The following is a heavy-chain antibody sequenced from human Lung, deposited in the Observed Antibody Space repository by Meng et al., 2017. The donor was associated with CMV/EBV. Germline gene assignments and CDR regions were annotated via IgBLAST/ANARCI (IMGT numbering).Heavy chain of an antibody. D-gene: IGHD6-19*01. Sequence: VAVVQSGAEVKKPGASVGVSCKASGYTFTHHGISWIRQAPGQGLEWMGWISCYNGDTNYAQKLQGRVTMTTDTSTNTAYMDLRGLRSDDTAVYYCARDPSNTSGRYAYFDYWGQGTLVTVSS. V-gene: IGHV1-18*01. J-gene: IGHJ4*02. CDR3: ARDPSNTSGRYAYFDY. CDR1: GYTFTHHG. CDR2: ISCYNGDT.